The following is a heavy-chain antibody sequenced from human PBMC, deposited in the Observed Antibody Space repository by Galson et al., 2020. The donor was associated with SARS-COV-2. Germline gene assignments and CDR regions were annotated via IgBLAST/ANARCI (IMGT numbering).Heavy chain of an antibody. Sequence: SQASETLSLTCAVYGGSFSGYYWSWIRQPPGKGLEWIGEINHSGNINYNPSLKSRVTISLDTSKNQFSLKLSSVTAEDTAVYYCARDHTTPWNDVSDVDYFDYWGQGTLVTVSS. CDR2: INHSGNI. CDR3: ARDHTTPWNDVSDVDYFDY. CDR1: GGSFSGYY. D-gene: IGHD1-1*01. J-gene: IGHJ4*02. V-gene: IGHV4-34*01.